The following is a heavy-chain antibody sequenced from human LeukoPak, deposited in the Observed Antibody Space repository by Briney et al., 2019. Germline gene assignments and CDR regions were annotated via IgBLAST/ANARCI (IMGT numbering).Heavy chain of an antibody. Sequence: GGSLRLSCAASGFTFSDYYMSWLRQAPGKGLEWVSYISSSGSTIYYADSVKGRFTISRDNAKNSLYLQMNSLRAEDTALYHCARAYGSGSYYYYMDVWGKGTTVTISS. D-gene: IGHD3-10*01. CDR3: ARAYGSGSYYYYMDV. CDR1: GFTFSDYY. CDR2: ISSSGSTI. V-gene: IGHV3-11*01. J-gene: IGHJ6*03.